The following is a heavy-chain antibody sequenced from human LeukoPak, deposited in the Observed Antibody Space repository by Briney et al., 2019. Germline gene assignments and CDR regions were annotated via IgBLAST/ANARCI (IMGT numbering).Heavy chain of an antibody. CDR3: ARGQGFGED. CDR1: GASINSYY. Sequence: SETLSLTCAVPGASINSYYWSWIRQTPGKRLEWIAYMYFDGSSNYNPSLKGRVTILLDTPKNQLSLKLTSVTPADTAVYYCARGQGFGEDWGQGTLVTVSS. J-gene: IGHJ4*02. CDR2: MYFDGSS. D-gene: IGHD3-10*01. V-gene: IGHV4-59*01.